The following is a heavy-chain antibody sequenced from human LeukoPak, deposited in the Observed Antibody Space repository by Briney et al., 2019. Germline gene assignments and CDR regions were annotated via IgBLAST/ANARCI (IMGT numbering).Heavy chain of an antibody. D-gene: IGHD3-22*01. J-gene: IGHJ4*02. V-gene: IGHV3-15*01. Sequence: RPGGSLRLSCAASGLTFSNAWMSWVRQAPGKGLEWVGRIKSKTDGGATHYAAPVKGRFTISRDDSKNTLYLQMNSLKTEDTAVYYCTTEAYYYDSGAIKYFDYWGQGTLVTVSS. CDR1: GLTFSNAW. CDR3: TTEAYYYDSGAIKYFDY. CDR2: IKSKTDGGAT.